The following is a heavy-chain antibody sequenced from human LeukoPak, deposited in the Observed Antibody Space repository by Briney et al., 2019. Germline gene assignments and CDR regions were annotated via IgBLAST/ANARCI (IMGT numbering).Heavy chain of an antibody. V-gene: IGHV3-53*01. CDR2: IYSGGST. CDR3: ASGVDYGESIDY. CDR1: GFTVSSNY. D-gene: IGHD4-17*01. J-gene: IGHJ4*02. Sequence: PGGSLRLSCAASGFTVSSNYMSWVRQAPGKGLEWVSVIYSGGSTYYADSVKGRFTISRDNSKNALYLQMNGLRAEDTAVYYCASGVDYGESIDYWGQGTLVTVSS.